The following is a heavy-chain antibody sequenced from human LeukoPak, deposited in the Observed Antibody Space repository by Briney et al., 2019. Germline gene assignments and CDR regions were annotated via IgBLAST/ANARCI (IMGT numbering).Heavy chain of an antibody. CDR2: LRYDGSNK. CDR1: GFTISNFG. V-gene: IGHV3-30*02. D-gene: IGHD6-6*01. Sequence: PGGSLRLSCAASGFTISNFGMHWVRQAPGKGLEWVAFLRYDGSNKYYADSVKGRFSISRDNSDNTLYLQMNSLRLGDTAVYYCALIAARTSLDSWGQGTLVTVSS. CDR3: ALIAARTSLDS. J-gene: IGHJ4*02.